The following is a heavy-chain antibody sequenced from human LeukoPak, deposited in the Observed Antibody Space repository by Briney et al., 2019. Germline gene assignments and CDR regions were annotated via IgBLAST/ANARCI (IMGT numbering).Heavy chain of an antibody. D-gene: IGHD2-2*01. CDR2: IIPILGIA. J-gene: IGHJ6*02. CDR3: ARDRRYCSSTSCYAGSYYYGMDV. Sequence: SVKVSCKASGGTFSSYAISWVRQAPGQGLEWMGRIIPILGIANYAQKFQGRVTITADKSTSTAYMELSSLRSEDTAVYYCARDRRYCSSTSCYAGSYYYGMDVWGQGTTVTVSS. V-gene: IGHV1-69*04. CDR1: GGTFSSYA.